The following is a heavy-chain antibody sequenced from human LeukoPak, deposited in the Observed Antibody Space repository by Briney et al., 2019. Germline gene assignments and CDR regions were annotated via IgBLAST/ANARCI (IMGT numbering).Heavy chain of an antibody. CDR2: IWNDGSDK. CDR3: ARGCGGSPGCYIIDN. V-gene: IGHV3-33*01. D-gene: IGHD2-21*01. Sequence: PGRSLRLSCEASGFTFSSHGMHWVRQAPGKGLERVGVIWNDGSDKYYVDSVKGRFTVSRDNSKNTLYLQMDSLRAEDTAVYYCARGCGGSPGCYIIDNWGQGTLVTVSS. CDR1: GFTFSSHG. J-gene: IGHJ4*02.